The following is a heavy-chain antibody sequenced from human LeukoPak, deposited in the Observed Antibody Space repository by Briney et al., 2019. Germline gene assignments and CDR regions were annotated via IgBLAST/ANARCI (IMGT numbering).Heavy chain of an antibody. Sequence: GGSLRLSCAASGFTFSSYWMHWVRQAPGKGLVWVSRINFDGSSRSYADSVKGLTISRDNAENTLYLQMNSLRVEDTAVYYCARGWYGNYYGMDVWGQGTTVTVSS. CDR2: INFDGSSR. J-gene: IGHJ6*02. CDR3: ARGWYGNYYGMDV. V-gene: IGHV3-74*01. CDR1: GFTFSSYW. D-gene: IGHD6-13*01.